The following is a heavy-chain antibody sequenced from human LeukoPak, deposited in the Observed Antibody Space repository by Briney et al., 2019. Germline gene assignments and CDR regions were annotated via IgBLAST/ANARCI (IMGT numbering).Heavy chain of an antibody. D-gene: IGHD5/OR15-5a*01. CDR2: IWYDGSNT. CDR1: GFTFSGSD. Sequence: AGGSLRLSCAASGFTFSGSDIHWVRQAPGKGLEWVAMIWYDGSNTYYADSVKGRFTISRDNSKNTLFLQMDSLRAEDTAVYYCAGDRSTTHFDYWGQGTLVTVSS. J-gene: IGHJ4*02. V-gene: IGHV3-33*08. CDR3: AGDRSTTHFDY.